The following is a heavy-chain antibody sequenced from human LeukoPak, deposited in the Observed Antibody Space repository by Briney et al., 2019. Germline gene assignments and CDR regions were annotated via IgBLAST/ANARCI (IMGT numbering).Heavy chain of an antibody. D-gene: IGHD7-27*01. J-gene: IGHJ4*02. CDR1: GFTFSNYD. CDR3: ARGWGYDY. CDR2: IGTAGDT. V-gene: IGHV3-13*04. Sequence: GGSLRLSCAASGFTFSNYDMHWVRQATGKGLEWVSTIGTAGDTYYPGSVKGRFTISRENAKNSLFLQMNSLRAGDTAVYYCARGWGYDYWGQGTLVTVSS.